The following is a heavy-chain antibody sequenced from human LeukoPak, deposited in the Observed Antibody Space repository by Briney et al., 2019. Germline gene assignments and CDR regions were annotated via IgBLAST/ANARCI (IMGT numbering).Heavy chain of an antibody. CDR3: ARIAGVRGVITSDYYYGMDV. CDR1: GYTLTELS. V-gene: IGHV1-24*01. CDR2: FDPVDGET. Sequence: ASVKVSCKASGYTLTELSMHWVRQAPGKGLEWMGGFDPVDGETIYAQKFQGRVTMTEDTSTDTAYMELSSLRSEDTAVYYCARIAGVRGVITSDYYYGMDVWGQGTTVTVSS. D-gene: IGHD3-10*01. J-gene: IGHJ6*02.